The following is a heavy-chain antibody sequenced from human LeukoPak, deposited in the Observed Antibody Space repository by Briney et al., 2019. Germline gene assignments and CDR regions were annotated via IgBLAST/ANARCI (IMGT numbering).Heavy chain of an antibody. Sequence: GGSLRLSCAASGVTLSPYGMHWVRQAPGKGLEWVAVIWNDGSNKYYADSVKGRFTISRDNSKNTLYLQMNSLRAEDTAVYSCARASGPFDYWGQGTLVTVSS. J-gene: IGHJ4*02. CDR3: ARASGPFDY. CDR2: IWNDGSNK. CDR1: GVTLSPYG. V-gene: IGHV3-33*08. D-gene: IGHD3-10*01.